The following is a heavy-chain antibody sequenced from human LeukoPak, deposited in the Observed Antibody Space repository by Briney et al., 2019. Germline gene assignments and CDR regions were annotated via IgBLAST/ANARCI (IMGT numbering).Heavy chain of an antibody. CDR3: ARDLGSYSSGWYMGFDY. D-gene: IGHD6-19*01. V-gene: IGHV3-48*01. CDR1: GFPFSTYS. Sequence: GGSLRLSCVASGFPFSTYSMNWVRQAPGKGLQWVSYISDTSNTIYYADSVKGRFTISRDNAKNSLYLQLNSLRVEDTAIYYCARDLGSYSSGWYMGFDYWGQGTLVTVSS. CDR2: ISDTSNTI. J-gene: IGHJ4*02.